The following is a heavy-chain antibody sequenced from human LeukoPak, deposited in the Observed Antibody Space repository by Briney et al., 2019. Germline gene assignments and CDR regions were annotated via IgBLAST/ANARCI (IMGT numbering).Heavy chain of an antibody. CDR3: ARLITTSGWYEDY. J-gene: IGHJ4*02. CDR2: ITNSGGST. CDR1: VFIFSVDA. V-gene: IGHV3-23*01. Sequence: GGSLRLSCAPSVFIFSVDAMNWVREAPGKGLEWVSAITNSGGSTYYADSVKGRFTISRDNYKNTLHLQMNSLRAEDTAVYFCARLITTSGWYEDYWGQGTLATVSS. D-gene: IGHD6-19*01.